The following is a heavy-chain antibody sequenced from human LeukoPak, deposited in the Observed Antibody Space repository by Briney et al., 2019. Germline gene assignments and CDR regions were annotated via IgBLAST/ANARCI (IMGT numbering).Heavy chain of an antibody. CDR3: AREMAVDTAMVR. V-gene: IGHV3-21*01. D-gene: IGHD5-18*01. Sequence: GGSLILSCAASGFTFSSYSMNWVRQAPGKGLERVSANSSSSGYIYYANSGKGRFSNCRDNAKNSLYLRMHGLREEDTAVYYCAREMAVDTAMVRGGQGTLVTVSS. J-gene: IGHJ4*02. CDR2: NSSSSGYI. CDR1: GFTFSSYS.